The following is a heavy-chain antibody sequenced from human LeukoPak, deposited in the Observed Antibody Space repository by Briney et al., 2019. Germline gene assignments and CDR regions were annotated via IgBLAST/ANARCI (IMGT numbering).Heavy chain of an antibody. Sequence: GGSLRLSCAASGFTFSSYSMNWVRQAPGKGLEWVSYISSSSSTIYYADSVKGRFTISRDNAKNSLYLQMNSLRAEDTAVYYCARDMKGITMIVVVTGPRGAFDIWGQGTMVTVSS. D-gene: IGHD3-22*01. J-gene: IGHJ3*02. CDR3: ARDMKGITMIVVVTGPRGAFDI. CDR1: GFTFSSYS. V-gene: IGHV3-48*04. CDR2: ISSSSSTI.